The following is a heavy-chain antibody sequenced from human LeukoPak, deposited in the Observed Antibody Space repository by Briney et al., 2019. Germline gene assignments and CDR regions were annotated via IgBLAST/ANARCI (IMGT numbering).Heavy chain of an antibody. CDR3: AKDIAVSDSYFDY. CDR1: GFDFSNNG. D-gene: IGHD6-19*01. Sequence: GGSLRLSCGASGFDFSNNGMHWVRQAPGKGLEWVAFIRYDAANQYYADSVKGRFTISRDNSKNTLYLQMDSLRSEDTAIYHCAKDIAVSDSYFDYWGQGTLVTVSS. J-gene: IGHJ4*02. CDR2: IRYDAANQ. V-gene: IGHV3-30*02.